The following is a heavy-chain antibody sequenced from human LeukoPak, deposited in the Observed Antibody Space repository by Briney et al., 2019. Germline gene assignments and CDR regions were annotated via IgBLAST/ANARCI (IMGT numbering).Heavy chain of an antibody. CDR2: IYYSGST. D-gene: IGHD3-22*01. Sequence: SETLSLTCTVSGGSISSYYWSWIRQPPGKGLEWIGYIYYSGSTNYNPSLKSRVTISVDTSKNQFSLKLSSVTAADTAVYYCAAWTAYDSSGPGGFQHWGQGTLVTVS. J-gene: IGHJ1*01. CDR1: GGSISSYY. CDR3: AAWTAYDSSGPGGFQH. V-gene: IGHV4-59*08.